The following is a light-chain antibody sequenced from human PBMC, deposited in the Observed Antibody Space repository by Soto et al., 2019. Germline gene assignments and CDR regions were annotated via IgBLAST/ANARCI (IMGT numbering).Light chain of an antibody. CDR2: GNS. CDR1: SSNIGAGYD. J-gene: IGLJ3*02. V-gene: IGLV1-40*01. CDR3: QSYDSSLNWV. Sequence: VLTQPPSVSGAPGQRVTISCTGSSSNIGAGYDVHWYQQLPGTAPKLLIYGNSNRPSGVPDRFSGSKSGTSASLAITGLQAEDEADYYCQSYDSSLNWVFGGGTKLTVL.